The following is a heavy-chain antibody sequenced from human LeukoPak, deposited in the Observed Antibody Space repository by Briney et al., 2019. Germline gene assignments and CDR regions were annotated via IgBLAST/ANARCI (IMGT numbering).Heavy chain of an antibody. D-gene: IGHD6-19*01. CDR3: ARDRVIQGYSSGWLFDY. Sequence: GGSLRLSCAASGFTFSNYYMTWVRQAPGKGLEWVANIEQDGSEKYYVDSVKGRFTISRDNAKNSLFRQMNSLRPEDTAVYYCARDRVIQGYSSGWLFDYWGQGTLVTVSS. J-gene: IGHJ4*02. CDR2: IEQDGSEK. V-gene: IGHV3-7*05. CDR1: GFTFSNYY.